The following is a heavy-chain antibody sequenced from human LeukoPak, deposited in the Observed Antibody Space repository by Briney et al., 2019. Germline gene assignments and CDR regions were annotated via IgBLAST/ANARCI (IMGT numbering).Heavy chain of an antibody. V-gene: IGHV4-39*07. CDR3: ARGGSPWSSWSRDYYMDV. J-gene: IGHJ6*03. CDR1: GGSISSSSYY. CDR2: IYYSGST. Sequence: SETLSLTCTVSGGSISSSSYYWGWIRQPPGKGLEWIGSIYYSGSTNYNPSLKSRVTISVDTSKNQFSLKLSSVTAADTAVYYCARGGSPWSSWSRDYYMDVWGKGTTVTVSS. D-gene: IGHD1-26*01.